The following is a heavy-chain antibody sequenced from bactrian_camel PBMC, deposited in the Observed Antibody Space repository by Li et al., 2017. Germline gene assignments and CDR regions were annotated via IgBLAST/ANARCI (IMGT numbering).Heavy chain of an antibody. CDR1: GYIYDGYC. J-gene: IGHJ4*01. V-gene: IGHV3S63*01. D-gene: IGHD4*01. CDR3: RQKSSPVGRIATMRNT. Sequence: HVQMVESGGGSVLAGGSLSLSCAVSGYIYDGYCFAWFRQAPGAECEAVALIGSDGDTYYSNSVKGRFTISQDNAKKTVYLQMNSLKPEDTACTIVRQKSSPVGRIATMRNTGARGPRSPSP. CDR2: IGSDGDT.